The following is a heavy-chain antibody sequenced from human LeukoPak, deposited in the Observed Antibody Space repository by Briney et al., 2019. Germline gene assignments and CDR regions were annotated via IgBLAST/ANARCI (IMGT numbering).Heavy chain of an antibody. J-gene: IGHJ5*02. Sequence: SETLSLTCSISGGSLSTYYWTWIRQPPGKGLEWIGHIYYSGSTKYNPSLKSRVTISVDTSKKQISLQVRSVTAADTAVYYCARNTVTTLNWFDPWGQGTLVTVSS. CDR3: ARNTVTTLNWFDP. V-gene: IGHV4-59*01. D-gene: IGHD4-17*01. CDR1: GGSLSTYY. CDR2: IYYSGST.